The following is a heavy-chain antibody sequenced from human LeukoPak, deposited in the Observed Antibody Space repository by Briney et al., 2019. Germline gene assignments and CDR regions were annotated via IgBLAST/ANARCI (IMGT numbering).Heavy chain of an antibody. CDR3: ARVVEELLWFGGLLGAFDI. CDR2: IYYSGST. D-gene: IGHD3-10*01. V-gene: IGHV4-59*01. J-gene: IGHJ3*02. Sequence: SETLSLTCTVSGGAISSYYWSWIRQPPGKGLEWIGYIYYSGSTNYNPSPKSRVTISVDTSKNQFSLKLSSVTAADTAVYYCARVVEELLWFGGLLGAFDIWGQGTMVTVSS. CDR1: GGAISSYY.